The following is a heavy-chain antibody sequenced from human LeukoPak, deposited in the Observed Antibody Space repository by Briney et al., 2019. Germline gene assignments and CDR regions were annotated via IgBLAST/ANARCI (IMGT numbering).Heavy chain of an antibody. CDR1: GFTFSSYA. CDR2: ISYDGSNK. Sequence: GGSLRLSCAAPGFTFSSYAMRWVRQAPGKGLEWVAVISYDGSNKYYADSVKGRFTISRDNSKNTLYLQMNSLRAEDTAVYYCARVSSGLDYWGQGTLVTVSS. V-gene: IGHV3-30*04. D-gene: IGHD3-22*01. J-gene: IGHJ4*02. CDR3: ARVSSGLDY.